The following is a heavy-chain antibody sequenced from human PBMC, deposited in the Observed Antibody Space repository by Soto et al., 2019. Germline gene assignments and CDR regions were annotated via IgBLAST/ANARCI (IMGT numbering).Heavy chain of an antibody. D-gene: IGHD5-12*01. CDR2: IYYSGST. J-gene: IGHJ4*02. CDR3: ASLEGLATISYYFDF. V-gene: IGHV4-59*12. Sequence: SETLSLTCTVSGGSISSYYWSWIRQPPGKGLEWIGYIYYSGSTNYNPSLQSRVTISLDTSKNQFSLKLNSVTAADSVLFFCASLEGLATISYYFDFWGPGALVTVPS. CDR1: GGSISSYY.